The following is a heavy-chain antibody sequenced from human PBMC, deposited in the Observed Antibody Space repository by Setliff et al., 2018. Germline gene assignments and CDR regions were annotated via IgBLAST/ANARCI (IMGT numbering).Heavy chain of an antibody. CDR2: INTGGDTT. D-gene: IGHD5-18*01. CDR3: AKRFPDGYSHGRYFDY. CDR1: GFTFSTYS. J-gene: IGHJ4*02. Sequence: PGGSLRLSCAASGFTFSTYSFNWVRQAPGKGLEWVSAINTGGDTTYYADSVKGRFTISRDNSKNTLYLQMSGLRVDDTAVYYCAKRFPDGYSHGRYFDYWGQGTLVTVSS. V-gene: IGHV3-23*01.